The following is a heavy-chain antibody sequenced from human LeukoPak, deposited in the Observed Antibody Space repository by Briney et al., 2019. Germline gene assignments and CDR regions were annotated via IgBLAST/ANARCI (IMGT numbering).Heavy chain of an antibody. CDR2: ICYDGSNK. Sequence: GGSLRLSCAASGITFSSYGMHWVRQAPGKGLEWVAVICYDGSNKYYADSVKGRFTISRDKSKNTLYLQMNSLRAEDTDVYYCARGQVIQYYFDYWGQGTLVTVSS. J-gene: IGHJ4*02. CDR1: GITFSSYG. CDR3: ARGQVIQYYFDY. V-gene: IGHV3-33*01. D-gene: IGHD2/OR15-2a*01.